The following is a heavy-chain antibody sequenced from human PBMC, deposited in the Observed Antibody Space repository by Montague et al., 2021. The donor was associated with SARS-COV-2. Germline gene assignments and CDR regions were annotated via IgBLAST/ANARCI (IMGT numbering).Heavy chain of an antibody. V-gene: IGHV3-74*01. J-gene: IGHJ6*03. Sequence: SLRLSCAASGFTFSSYWMHWARQAPGKGLVWVSRINSDVGITNYADSVKGRFTISRDNAKNTLYLQMNSLRDDDTAVYYCARETIVPAAIGYYYYMDVWGKGTPVTVSS. CDR1: GFTFSSYW. CDR2: INSDVGIT. D-gene: IGHD2-2*01. CDR3: ARETIVPAAIGYYYYMDV.